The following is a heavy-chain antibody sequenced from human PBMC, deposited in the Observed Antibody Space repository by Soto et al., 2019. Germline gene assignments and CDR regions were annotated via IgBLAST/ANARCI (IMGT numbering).Heavy chain of an antibody. CDR3: AREGSSIAAAGPTYYYYGMDV. D-gene: IGHD6-13*01. J-gene: IGHJ6*02. V-gene: IGHV4-59*12. CDR1: GGSISSYD. Sequence: SETLSLTCTVSGGSISSYDWSWIRQPPGKGLEWIGYIYYSGSTNYNPSLKSRVTISVDTSKNQFSLKLSSVTAADTAVYYCAREGSSIAAAGPTYYYYGMDVWGQGTTVTVSS. CDR2: IYYSGST.